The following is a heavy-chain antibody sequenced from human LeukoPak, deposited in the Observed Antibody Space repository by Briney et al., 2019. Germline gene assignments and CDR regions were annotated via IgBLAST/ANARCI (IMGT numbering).Heavy chain of an antibody. D-gene: IGHD1-1*01. Sequence: PGGSLRLSCADSGFTVSSNYMSWVRQAPGKGLEWVSVIYSGGSTYYADSVKGRFTISRDNSKNTLYLQMNSLRAEDTAVYYCARESPPGTQGVDYWGQGTLVTVSS. CDR3: ARESPPGTQGVDY. J-gene: IGHJ4*02. CDR1: GFTVSSNY. V-gene: IGHV3-66*01. CDR2: IYSGGST.